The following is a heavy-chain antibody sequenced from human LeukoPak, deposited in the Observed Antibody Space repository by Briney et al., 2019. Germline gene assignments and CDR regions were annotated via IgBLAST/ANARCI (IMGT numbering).Heavy chain of an antibody. CDR1: GYNFPTNW. J-gene: IGHJ5*01. CDR2: IYPGDSNT. CDR3: ARQPNSWSYDS. D-gene: IGHD1-26*01. Sequence: GESLKISCKGSGYNFPTNWIGWVRQMPGKGLEWMGIIYPGDSNTIYSPSFQGHITISAVKSISTASLQLSSLKASDTAVYYCARQPNSWSYDSWGQGTLVTVSS. V-gene: IGHV5-51*01.